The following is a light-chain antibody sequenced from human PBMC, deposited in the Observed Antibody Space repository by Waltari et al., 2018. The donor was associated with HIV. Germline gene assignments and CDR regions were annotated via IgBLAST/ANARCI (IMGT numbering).Light chain of an antibody. CDR2: TAS. J-gene: IGKJ1*01. CDR3: QQYYDYPRT. Sequence: AIRMTQSPSSFSASTGDKVTITCRASQDVSTYLAWYQQKPGQAPKLLIYTASTLQSGVPSRFSGSGSGTDFTLTINCLQREDFATYYCQQYYDYPRTFGQGTKVEIK. CDR1: QDVSTY. V-gene: IGKV1-8*01.